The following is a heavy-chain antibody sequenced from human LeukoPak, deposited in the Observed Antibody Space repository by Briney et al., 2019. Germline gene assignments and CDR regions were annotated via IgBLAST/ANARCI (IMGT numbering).Heavy chain of an antibody. J-gene: IGHJ3*01. CDR1: GIIFSDFG. CDR3: AKATCSGASCFSNSRDAFDV. V-gene: IGHV3-33*06. Sequence: GGSLRLSCAASGIIFSDFGMHWVRQAPGKGLEWMAIIWYDGSNKYYADSVKGRFTISRDNSQNTMYLQMSSLRAEDSAVYYCAKATCSGASCFSNSRDAFDVWGQGTMVTVSS. CDR2: IWYDGSNK. D-gene: IGHD2-15*01.